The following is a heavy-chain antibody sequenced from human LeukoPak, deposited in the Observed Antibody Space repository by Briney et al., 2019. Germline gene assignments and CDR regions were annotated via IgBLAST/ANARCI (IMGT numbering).Heavy chain of an antibody. J-gene: IGHJ5*02. CDR1: GFTFSSYA. CDR2: ISGSGGST. D-gene: IGHD2-2*01. Sequence: QAGGSLRLSCAASGFTFSSYAMSWVRQAPGKGLEWVSAISGSGGSTYYADSVKGRFTISRDNSKNTLYLQMNSLRAEDTAVYYCAKDRGECSSTSCYSYNWFDPWGQGTLVTVSS. V-gene: IGHV3-23*01. CDR3: AKDRGECSSTSCYSYNWFDP.